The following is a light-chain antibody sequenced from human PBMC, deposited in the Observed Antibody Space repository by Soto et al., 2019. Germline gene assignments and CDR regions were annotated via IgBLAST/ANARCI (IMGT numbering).Light chain of an antibody. J-gene: IGLJ3*02. CDR3: QTWATGIQV. V-gene: IGLV4-69*01. CDR2: VNSDGSH. CDR1: SGHSSNA. Sequence: QLVLTQSPSASASLGASVKLTCTLSSGHSSNAIAWHQQQPEKGPRYLMKVNSDGSHIKGYGIPDRFSGSSSGAERYLTISSLQSEDEADYYCQTWATGIQVFGGGTKVTVL.